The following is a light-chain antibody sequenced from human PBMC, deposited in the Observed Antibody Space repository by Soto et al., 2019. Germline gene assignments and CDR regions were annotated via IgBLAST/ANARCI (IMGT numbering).Light chain of an antibody. V-gene: IGLV2-14*01. Sequence: SVLAQPASVSGSPGQSITISCNGTSSDVGGYNYVSWYQQHPGKAPKLMIYEVSNRPSGVSNRFSGSKSGNTASLTISGLQAEDEADYYCSSYTSSSTPYVFGTGTKVTLL. CDR1: SSDVGGYNY. J-gene: IGLJ1*01. CDR2: EVS. CDR3: SSYTSSSTPYV.